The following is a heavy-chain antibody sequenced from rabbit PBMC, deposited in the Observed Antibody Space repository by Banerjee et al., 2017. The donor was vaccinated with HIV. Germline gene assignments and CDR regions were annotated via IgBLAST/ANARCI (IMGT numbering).Heavy chain of an antibody. CDR3: ARDDPGSSYFALDL. CDR1: GFSLSSSYW. V-gene: IGHV1S45*01. Sequence: QEQLVESGGGLVQPEGSLTLTCKASGFSLSSSYWMYWVRQAPGKGLEWIARISTGSGSTYYASWAKGRFTISKTSSTTVTLRMTSLTAADTASYFCARDDPGSSYFALDLWGPGTLVTVS. J-gene: IGHJ4*01. D-gene: IGHD8-1*01. CDR2: ISTGSGST.